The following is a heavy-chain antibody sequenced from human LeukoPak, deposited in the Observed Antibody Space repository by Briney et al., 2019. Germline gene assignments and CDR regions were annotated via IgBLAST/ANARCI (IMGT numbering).Heavy chain of an antibody. D-gene: IGHD3-10*01. CDR3: ARTSTLARGYFDY. Sequence: PGGSLRLSCAASGFTFSSYEMNWVRQAPGKGLEWVSYISSSGSTIYYADSVKGRFTISRDNAKNSLYLQMNSLRAEDTAVYYCARTSTLARGYFDYWGQGTLVTFSS. CDR1: GFTFSSYE. CDR2: ISSSGSTI. V-gene: IGHV3-48*03. J-gene: IGHJ4*02.